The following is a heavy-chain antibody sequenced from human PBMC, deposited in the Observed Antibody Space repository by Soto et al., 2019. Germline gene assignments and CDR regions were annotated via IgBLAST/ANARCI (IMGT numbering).Heavy chain of an antibody. CDR3: ARHAAVGGIYAY. V-gene: IGHV4-39*01. Sequence: NPSETLSLTCTVSGGSISSSSYYWGWIRQPPGKGLEWIGSIYYSGSTYYNPSLKSRVTISVDTSKNQFSLKPSSVTAADTAVYYCARHAAVGGIYAYWGQGTLVTVSS. J-gene: IGHJ4*02. CDR2: IYYSGST. CDR1: GGSISSSSYY. D-gene: IGHD3-16*01.